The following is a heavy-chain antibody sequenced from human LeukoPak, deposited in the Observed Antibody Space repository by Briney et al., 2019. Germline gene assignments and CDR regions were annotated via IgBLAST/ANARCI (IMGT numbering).Heavy chain of an antibody. CDR1: GGSITSGSYY. D-gene: IGHD3-16*01. V-gene: IGHV4-61*02. CDR2: IYTSDST. Sequence: SQTLSLTCIVSGGSITSGSYYWHWLRQPAGKGLEWIGRIYTSDSTNYNPSFKSRVTISVDASKNQFSLNLSSVTAADTAVYYCARGRLGDSFDHWGQGILVTVSS. CDR3: ARGRLGDSFDH. J-gene: IGHJ4*02.